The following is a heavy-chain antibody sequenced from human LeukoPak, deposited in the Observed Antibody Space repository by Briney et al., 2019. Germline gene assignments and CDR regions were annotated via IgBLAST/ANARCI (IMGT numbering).Heavy chain of an antibody. D-gene: IGHD5/OR15-5a*01. Sequence: GASVKVSCKASGYTFTSYDINWVRQATGQGLEWMGGIIPIFGTANYAQKFQGRVTITADESTSTAYMELSSLRSEDTAVYYCARVPGRGVYPYFDYWGQGALVTVSS. CDR2: IIPIFGTA. CDR1: GYTFTSYD. J-gene: IGHJ4*02. CDR3: ARVPGRGVYPYFDY. V-gene: IGHV1-69*13.